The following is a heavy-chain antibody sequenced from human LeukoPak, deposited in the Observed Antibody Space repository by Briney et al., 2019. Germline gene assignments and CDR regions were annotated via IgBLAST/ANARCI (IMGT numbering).Heavy chain of an antibody. D-gene: IGHD6-19*01. J-gene: IGHJ4*02. CDR1: GGTFSSYA. CDR3: ARGVSGWYYYFDY. CDR2: IIPIFGTA. V-gene: IGHV1-69*13. Sequence: ASVKVSCKASGGTFSSYAISWVRQAPGQGLEWMGGIIPIFGTANYAQKFQGRVTITADESTSTAYMELSSLRSEDTAVYYCARGVSGWYYYFDYWGQGTLVTVSS.